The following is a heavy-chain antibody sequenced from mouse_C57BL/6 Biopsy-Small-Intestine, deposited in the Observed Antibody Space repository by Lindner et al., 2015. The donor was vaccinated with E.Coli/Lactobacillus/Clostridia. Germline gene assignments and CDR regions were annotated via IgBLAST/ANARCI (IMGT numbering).Heavy chain of an antibody. J-gene: IGHJ2*01. CDR1: GYSITSGYY. V-gene: IGHV3-6*01. CDR2: ISYDDIN. Sequence: VQLQESGPGLVKPSQSLSLTCSVTGYSITSGYYWNWIRQFPGNKLEWMGYISYDDINDYNPSLKSRISITRDTSKNQYYLQLNSVTTEDTATYYCARLTGDLYFDYWGQGTTLTVSS. CDR3: ARLTGDLYFDY. D-gene: IGHD4-1*01.